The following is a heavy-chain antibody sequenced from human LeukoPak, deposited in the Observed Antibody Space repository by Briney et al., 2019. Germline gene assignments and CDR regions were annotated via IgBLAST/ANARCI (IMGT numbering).Heavy chain of an antibody. CDR3: AREMATGEFDY. CDR1: GFIFSSYG. CDR2: ISYDGSNK. D-gene: IGHD5-24*01. Sequence: GGSLRLSCAASGFIFSSYGMHWVRQAPGKGLEWVAVISYDGSNKYYADSVKGRFTISRDNAKNSLYLQMNSLRDEDTAVYYCAREMATGEFDYWGQGLLVTVSS. V-gene: IGHV3-30*03. J-gene: IGHJ4*02.